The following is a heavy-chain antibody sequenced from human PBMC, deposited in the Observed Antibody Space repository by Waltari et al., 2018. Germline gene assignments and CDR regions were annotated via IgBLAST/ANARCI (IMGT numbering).Heavy chain of an antibody. D-gene: IGHD1-20*01. Sequence: QVQLQESGPGLVKPSETLSLTCTVSGGSISSYYWSWIRQPAGKGLEWIGRIYTSGSTNDNPAPKSRVTMSVDTSKNQFSLKLSSVTAADTAVYYCARDNKRGRHNLFDYWGQGTLVTVSS. CDR2: IYTSGST. J-gene: IGHJ4*02. CDR3: ARDNKRGRHNLFDY. V-gene: IGHV4-4*07. CDR1: GGSISSYY.